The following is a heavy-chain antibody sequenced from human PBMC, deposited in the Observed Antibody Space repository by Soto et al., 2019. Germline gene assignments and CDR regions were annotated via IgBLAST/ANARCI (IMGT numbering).Heavy chain of an antibody. J-gene: IGHJ4*02. Sequence: GGSLRLSCAASGFTFSSYGMHWVRQAPGKGLEWVAVIWYDGSNKYYADSVKGRFTISRDNSKNTLYLQMNSLRAEDTAVYYCARGSITFGGVIVGPRLDYWGQGTLVTVSS. D-gene: IGHD3-16*02. V-gene: IGHV3-33*01. CDR2: IWYDGSNK. CDR1: GFTFSSYG. CDR3: ARGSITFGGVIVGPRLDY.